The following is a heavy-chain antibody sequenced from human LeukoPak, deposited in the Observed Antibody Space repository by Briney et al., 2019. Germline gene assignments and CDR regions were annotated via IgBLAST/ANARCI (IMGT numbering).Heavy chain of an antibody. J-gene: IGHJ4*02. CDR1: GSSISSAYY. CDR2: IYHSGST. Sequence: KPSETLSLTCTVSGSSISSAYYWGWIRQPPGKGLEWIGSIYHSGSTYYNPSLKTRVTISVDTSKNQFSLKLNSVTAADTAVYYCARYGFNYGLDGDYWGQGTLVTVSS. D-gene: IGHD3-16*01. CDR3: ARYGFNYGLDGDY. V-gene: IGHV4-38-2*02.